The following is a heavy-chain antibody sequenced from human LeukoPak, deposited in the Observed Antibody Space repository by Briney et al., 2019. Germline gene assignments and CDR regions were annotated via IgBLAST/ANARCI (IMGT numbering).Heavy chain of an antibody. Sequence: GGSLRLSCAASGFTVSSNYMSWVRQAPGKGLEWVSVIYSGGSTYYSDSVKGRFTISRDNSKNTLYLQMNSLRAEDTAVYYCARVDYYGSGSYYNPYYYYYYMDVWGKGTTVTVSS. CDR1: GFTVSSNY. D-gene: IGHD3-10*01. J-gene: IGHJ6*03. CDR3: ARVDYYGSGSYYNPYYYYYYMDV. V-gene: IGHV3-53*01. CDR2: IYSGGST.